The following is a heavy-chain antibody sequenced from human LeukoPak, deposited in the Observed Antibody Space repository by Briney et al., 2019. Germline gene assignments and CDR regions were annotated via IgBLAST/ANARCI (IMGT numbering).Heavy chain of an antibody. CDR3: AKDPVTGVVAAPPRWFDP. CDR2: ISGSGGST. Sequence: GGSLRLSCAASGFTFSSYAMSWVHQAPGKGLEWVSAISGSGGSTYYADSVKGRFTISRDNSKNTLYLQMNSLRAEDTAVYYCAKDPVTGVVAAPPRWFDPWGQGTLVTVSS. J-gene: IGHJ5*02. CDR1: GFTFSSYA. D-gene: IGHD2-15*01. V-gene: IGHV3-23*01.